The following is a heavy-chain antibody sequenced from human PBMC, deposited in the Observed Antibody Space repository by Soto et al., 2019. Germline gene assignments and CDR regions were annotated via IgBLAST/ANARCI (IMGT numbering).Heavy chain of an antibody. V-gene: IGHV4-38-2*02. J-gene: IGHJ4*02. Sequence: SETLSLTCAVSGYSISSGYYWGWIRQPPGKGLEWIGSIYHSGSTYYNPSLKSRVTISVDTSKNQFSLRAEDTAVYYCAKDGCSSTSCYFWNYWGQGTLVTVSS. CDR1: GYSISSGYY. CDR2: IYHSGST. CDR3: AKDGCSSTSCYFWNY. D-gene: IGHD2-2*01.